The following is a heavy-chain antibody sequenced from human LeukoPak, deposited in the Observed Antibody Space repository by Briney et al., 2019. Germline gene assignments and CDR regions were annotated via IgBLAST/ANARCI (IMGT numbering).Heavy chain of an antibody. CDR2: IYHSGST. D-gene: IGHD3-10*01. J-gene: IGHJ4*02. Sequence: SETLSLTCAVSGGSISSGGYSWSWVRQPPGTGLEWVGYIYHSGSTYYNPSLKSRVTISVDRSKNQFSLKLSSVTAADTAVYYCARSHYYGSGSRDYWGQGTLVTVSS. V-gene: IGHV4-30-2*01. CDR1: GGSISSGGYS. CDR3: ARSHYYGSGSRDY.